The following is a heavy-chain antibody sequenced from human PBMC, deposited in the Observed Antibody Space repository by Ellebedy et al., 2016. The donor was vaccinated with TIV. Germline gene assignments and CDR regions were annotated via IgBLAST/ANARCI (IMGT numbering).Heavy chain of an antibody. CDR3: AKERGTVLIPEAFDV. Sequence: AASVKVSCKASGYTFINYGISWVRQAPGQGLEWMAWISGYNGNTHYAQQFQDRVTTITDTATSTAYMELRSLRSDDTAVYYCAKERGTVLIPEAFDVWGQGTVVIVSS. CDR2: ISGYNGNT. D-gene: IGHD4-23*01. V-gene: IGHV1-18*04. CDR1: GYTFINYG. J-gene: IGHJ3*01.